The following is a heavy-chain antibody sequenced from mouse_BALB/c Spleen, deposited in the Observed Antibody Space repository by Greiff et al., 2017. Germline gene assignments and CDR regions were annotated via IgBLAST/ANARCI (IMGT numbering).Heavy chain of an antibody. CDR1: GYSFTGYY. V-gene: IGHV1S34*01. CDR3: APSTMITTGFAY. CDR2: ISCYNGAT. J-gene: IGHJ3*01. D-gene: IGHD2-4*01. Sequence: LVKTGASVKISCKASGYSFTGYYMHWVKQSHGKSLEWIGYISCYNGATSYNQKFKGKATFTVDTSSSTAYMQFNSLTSEDSAVYYCAPSTMITTGFAYWGQGTLVTVSA.